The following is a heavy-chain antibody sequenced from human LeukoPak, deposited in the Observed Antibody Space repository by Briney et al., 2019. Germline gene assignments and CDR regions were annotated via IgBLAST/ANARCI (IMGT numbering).Heavy chain of an antibody. V-gene: IGHV1-2*02. CDR3: ARKDIVVVPAAPRRYAFDI. CDR1: GYTFTGYY. J-gene: IGHJ3*02. Sequence: ASVKVSCKASGYTFTGYYMHWVRQAPGQGLEWMGWINPHSGGTNYAQKFQGRVTMTRNTSISTAYMELRRLRSDDTAVYYCARKDIVVVPAAPRRYAFDIWGKGTMVTVSS. CDR2: INPHSGGT. D-gene: IGHD2-2*01.